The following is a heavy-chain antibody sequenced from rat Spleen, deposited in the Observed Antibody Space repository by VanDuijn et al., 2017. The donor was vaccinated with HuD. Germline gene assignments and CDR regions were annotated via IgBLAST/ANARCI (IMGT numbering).Heavy chain of an antibody. V-gene: IGHV3-3*01. CDR1: GYSITSSYR. CDR3: ARGAWYFDY. CDR2: INSAGST. Sequence: EVQLQESGPGLVKPSQSLSLTCSVTGYSITSSYRWNWIRKFPGNKLEWMGYINSAGSTNYNPSLKSRISITRDTSKNQFFLQVNSVTTEDTATYYCARGAWYFDYWGQGVMVTVSS. J-gene: IGHJ2*01.